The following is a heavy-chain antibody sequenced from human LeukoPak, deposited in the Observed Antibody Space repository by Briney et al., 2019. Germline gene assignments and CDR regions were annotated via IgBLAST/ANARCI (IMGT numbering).Heavy chain of an antibody. CDR3: AKGYYDSSGYYYPAFGSQGYFDY. CDR1: GFTFSSYG. D-gene: IGHD3-22*01. CDR2: ISYDGSNK. V-gene: IGHV3-30*18. Sequence: PGGSLRLSCAASGFTFSSYGMHWVRQAPGKGLEWVAVISYDGSNKYYADSVKGRFTISRDNSKNTLYLQMNSLRAEDTAVYYCAKGYYDSSGYYYPAFGSQGYFDYWGQGTLVTVSS. J-gene: IGHJ4*02.